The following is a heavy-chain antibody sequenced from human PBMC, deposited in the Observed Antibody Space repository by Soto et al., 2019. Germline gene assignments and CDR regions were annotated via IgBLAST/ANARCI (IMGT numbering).Heavy chain of an antibody. CDR3: ASSYYYGSSEDY. J-gene: IGHJ4*02. Sequence: PGGSLRLSCAASGFTFSSYAMNWVRQAPGKGLEWVSGISGVRGSTYYADSVKGRFTISRDNSKNTLYLQMNSLRAEDTAVYYCASSYYYGSSEDYWGQGALVTVSS. CDR1: GFTFSSYA. CDR2: ISGVRGST. V-gene: IGHV3-23*01. D-gene: IGHD3-10*01.